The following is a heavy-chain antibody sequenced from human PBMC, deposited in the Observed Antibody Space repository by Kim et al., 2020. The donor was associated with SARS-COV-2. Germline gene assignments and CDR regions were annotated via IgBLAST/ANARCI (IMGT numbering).Heavy chain of an antibody. D-gene: IGHD2-2*01. V-gene: IGHV3-73*01. J-gene: IGHJ4*02. CDR2: IRSKANSYAT. Sequence: GGSLRLSCAASGFTFSGSAMHWVRQASGKGLEWVGRIRSKANSYATAYAASVKGRFTISRDDSKNTAYLQMNSLKTEDTAVYYCTSSVVPAAIRNGGVSDYWGQGTLVTVSS. CDR1: GFTFSGSA. CDR3: TSSVVPAAIRNGGVSDY.